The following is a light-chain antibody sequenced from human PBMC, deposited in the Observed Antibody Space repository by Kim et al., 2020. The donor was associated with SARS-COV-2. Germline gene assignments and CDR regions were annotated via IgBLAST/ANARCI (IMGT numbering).Light chain of an antibody. CDR3: SSYAGSNNLV. CDR1: RSDVGGYNY. J-gene: IGLJ2*01. Sequence: GQSVTISCTGTRSDVGGYNYVSWYQQHPGKAPKLMIYEVSKRPSGVPDRFSGSKSGNTASVTVSGLHAEDEADYYCSSYAGSNNLVFGGGTQLTVL. V-gene: IGLV2-8*01. CDR2: EVS.